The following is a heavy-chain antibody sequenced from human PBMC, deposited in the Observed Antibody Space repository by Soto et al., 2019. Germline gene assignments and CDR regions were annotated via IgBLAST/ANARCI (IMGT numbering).Heavy chain of an antibody. CDR1: GGSVWSWMYD. D-gene: IGHD5-18*01. CDR2: IYYSGST. Sequence: SGSTSLSCAVCGGSVWSWMYDLCLIRQPPGKGLEWIGSIYYSGSTYYNPSLKSRVTISVDTSKNQFSLKLSSVTAADMAVYSCARRQDTAMVTAYWGQGTLVTVSS. J-gene: IGHJ4*02. V-gene: IGHV4-39*01. CDR3: ARRQDTAMVTAY.